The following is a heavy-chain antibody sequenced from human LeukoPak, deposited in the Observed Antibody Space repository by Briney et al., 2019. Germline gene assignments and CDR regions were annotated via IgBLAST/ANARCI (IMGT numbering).Heavy chain of an antibody. V-gene: IGHV4-34*01. CDR3: ARGFSVVVPAARGDYFDY. J-gene: IGHJ4*02. D-gene: IGHD2-2*01. CDR2: INHSGST. Sequence: SETLSLTCAVYGGSFSGYYWSWIRQPPGKGLEWIGEINHSGSTNYNPSLTSRVTISVDTSKNQFSLKLSSVTAADTAVYYCARGFSVVVPAARGDYFDYWGQGTLVTVSS. CDR1: GGSFSGYY.